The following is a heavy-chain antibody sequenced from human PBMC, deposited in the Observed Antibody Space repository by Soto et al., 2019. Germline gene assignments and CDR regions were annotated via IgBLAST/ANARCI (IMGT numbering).Heavy chain of an antibody. J-gene: IGHJ4*02. Sequence: QVQLQESGPRLVKPSETLSLTCIVSGGSISSYYWSWIRQPPGKGLEWFGYIYYSGSTNYNPSLKSRVTISVDTSKNQFSLKLSSVTAADTAVYYCARAVLPATAPFDYWGQGTLVTVSS. CDR3: ARAVLPATAPFDY. D-gene: IGHD2-2*01. V-gene: IGHV4-59*01. CDR1: GGSISSYY. CDR2: IYYSGST.